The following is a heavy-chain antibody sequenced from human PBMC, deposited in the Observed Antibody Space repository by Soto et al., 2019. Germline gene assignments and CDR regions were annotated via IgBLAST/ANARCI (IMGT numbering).Heavy chain of an antibody. J-gene: IGHJ4*02. CDR2: ISGRGGST. Sequence: GGSLRLSCAASGFTFSSYAMSWVRQAPGKGLERVSAISGRGGSTYYTDSVKCRFTISRDNSKNTLYLQMNSLRAEDTAVYYCAKSGVRITVTDYWGQGTLVTVSS. V-gene: IGHV3-23*01. D-gene: IGHD1-20*01. CDR3: AKSGVRITVTDY. CDR1: GFTFSSYA.